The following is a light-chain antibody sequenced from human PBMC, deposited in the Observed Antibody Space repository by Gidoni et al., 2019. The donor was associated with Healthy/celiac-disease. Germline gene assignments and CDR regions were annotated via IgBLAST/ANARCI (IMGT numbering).Light chain of an antibody. CDR2: CAS. CDR1: QSVSSN. Sequence: EIVLTQSPATLSVSPGERATLSCRASQSVSSNLAWYQQKRGQAPRLLIYCASTSATGSPARLSGSGSGTEFTLTISSLQSEDFAVYYCQQYNNWPPLTFGGGTKVEIK. V-gene: IGKV3-15*01. J-gene: IGKJ4*01. CDR3: QQYNNWPPLT.